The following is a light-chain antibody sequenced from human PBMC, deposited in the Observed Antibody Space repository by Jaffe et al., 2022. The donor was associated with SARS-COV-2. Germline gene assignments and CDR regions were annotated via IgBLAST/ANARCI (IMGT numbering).Light chain of an antibody. Sequence: QSVLTQPPSASGTPGQRVTISCSGSSSNIESNYVYWYQQLPGTAPKLLIYRNNQRPSGVPDRFSGSKSGTSASLAISGLRSEDEADYYCAAWDDSLVFGGGTKLTVL. J-gene: IGLJ2*01. CDR2: RNN. CDR3: AAWDDSLV. V-gene: IGLV1-47*01. CDR1: SSNIESNY.